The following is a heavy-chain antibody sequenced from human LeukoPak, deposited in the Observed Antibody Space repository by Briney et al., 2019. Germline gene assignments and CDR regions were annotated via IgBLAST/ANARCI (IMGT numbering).Heavy chain of an antibody. D-gene: IGHD1-26*01. CDR3: ARSRLGVLDY. CDR1: GYTFATYG. J-gene: IGHJ4*02. V-gene: IGHV1-18*01. CDR2: ISAYNGDT. Sequence: ASVKVSCKASGYTFATYGVTFVRQAPGQGLEWVGWISAYNGDTDYAQKLQGRVTMTTDTSTSTAYMELRNLKSDDTAVYYCARSRLGVLDYRGQGTLVTVSS.